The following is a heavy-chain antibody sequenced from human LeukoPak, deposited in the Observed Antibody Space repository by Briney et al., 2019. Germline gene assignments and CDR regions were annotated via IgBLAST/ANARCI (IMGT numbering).Heavy chain of an antibody. V-gene: IGHV3-23*01. CDR3: AKDPRVTVTAYFDY. Sequence: PGGSLRLSCAASGFTFSSYAMSWVRQAPGKGLEWVSAISGSGGSTYYADFVKGRFTVSRDNSKNTLYLQMNALRADDTAVYYCAKDPRVTVTAYFDYWGQGTLVTVSS. CDR2: ISGSGGST. D-gene: IGHD4-17*01. J-gene: IGHJ4*02. CDR1: GFTFSSYA.